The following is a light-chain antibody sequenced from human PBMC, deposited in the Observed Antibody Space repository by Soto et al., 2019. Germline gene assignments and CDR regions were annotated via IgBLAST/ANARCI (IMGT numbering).Light chain of an antibody. Sequence: EIVMTQSPGTLSLSPGERATLSCRASQSVSSTYLAWYRHKPGQAPRLLIYGASSRAAGIPDRFSGSGSGTDFTLTISRLEPEDFAVYYCHQYGSSRHTFGQGTKVDIK. CDR2: GAS. CDR1: QSVSSTY. J-gene: IGKJ2*01. CDR3: HQYGSSRHT. V-gene: IGKV3-20*01.